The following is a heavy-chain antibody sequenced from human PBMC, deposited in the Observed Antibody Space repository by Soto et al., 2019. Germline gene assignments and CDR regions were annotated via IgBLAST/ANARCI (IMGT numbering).Heavy chain of an antibody. CDR1: GGTFSSYA. V-gene: IGHV1-69*06. CDR2: IIPIFGTA. D-gene: IGHD3-22*01. Sequence: AVKVSRKASGGTFSSYAIRWVRQAPGQGXEWMGGIIPIFGTANYARKFQGRVTITADKSTSTAYMELSSLSSEDTAVYYCARWYYYDRSGYRNPPLFDYWGQGTLVTVSS. J-gene: IGHJ4*02. CDR3: ARWYYYDRSGYRNPPLFDY.